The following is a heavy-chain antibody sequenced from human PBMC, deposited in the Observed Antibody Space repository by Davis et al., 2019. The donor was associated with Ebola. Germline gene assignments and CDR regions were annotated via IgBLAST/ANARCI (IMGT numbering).Heavy chain of an antibody. V-gene: IGHV4-4*07. CDR1: GGSISSYY. CDR3: ARQRWLQLADAFDI. CDR2: IYTSGST. Sequence: PSETLSLTCTVSGGSISSYYWSWIRQPAGKGLEWIGRIYTSGSTNYNPSLKSRVTMSVDTSKNQFSLKLSSVTAADTAVYYCARQRWLQLADAFDIWGQGTMVTVSS. J-gene: IGHJ3*02. D-gene: IGHD5-24*01.